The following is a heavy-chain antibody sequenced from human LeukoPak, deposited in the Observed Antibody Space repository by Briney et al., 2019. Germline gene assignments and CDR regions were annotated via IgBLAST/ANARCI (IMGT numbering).Heavy chain of an antibody. V-gene: IGHV3-66*01. Sequence: GGSLRLSCAASGFTFSSYAMHWVRQAPGKGLEWVSVIYSGGSSYYADSVKGRFTISRDNSKNTVYLQMNSLRVEDTAVYYCARGMGRYGGYDYWGQGTLVTVSS. D-gene: IGHD3-16*01. CDR1: GFTFSSYA. CDR3: ARGMGRYGGYDY. CDR2: IYSGGSS. J-gene: IGHJ4*02.